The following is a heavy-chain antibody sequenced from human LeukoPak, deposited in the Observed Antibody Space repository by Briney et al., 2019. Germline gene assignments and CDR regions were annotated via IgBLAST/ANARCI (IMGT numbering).Heavy chain of an antibody. V-gene: IGHV3-7*01. D-gene: IGHD3-10*01. Sequence: GGSLRLSCAASGFTFSNAWMSWVRQAPGKGLEWVANIKLDVSETYYVDSVRGRFTISRDNTKNSLYLQMDSLRAEDTAVYYCARKGNAFDFWGQGTMVTVSS. J-gene: IGHJ3*01. CDR3: ARKGNAFDF. CDR2: IKLDVSET. CDR1: GFTFSNAW.